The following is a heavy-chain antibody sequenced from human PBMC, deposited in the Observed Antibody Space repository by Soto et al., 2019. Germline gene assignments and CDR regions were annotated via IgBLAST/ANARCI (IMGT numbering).Heavy chain of an antibody. V-gene: IGHV4-30-4*01. D-gene: IGHD3-10*01. CDR2: IYYSGST. CDR1: GGSISSGDYY. J-gene: IGHJ5*02. CDR3: APFKGGILWFGELSHFDP. Sequence: QVQLQESGPGLVKPSQTLSLTCTVSGGSISSGDYYWSWIRQPPGKGLEWIGYIYYSGSTYYNPSLQSRVTRSVDTSKNQCSLKLSSVTAADTAVYYCAPFKGGILWFGELSHFDPWGQGTLVTVSS.